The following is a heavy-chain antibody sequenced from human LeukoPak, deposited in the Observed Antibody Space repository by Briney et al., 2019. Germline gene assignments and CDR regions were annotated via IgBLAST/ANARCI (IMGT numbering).Heavy chain of an antibody. Sequence: SVRVSCKASGGTFSSYATSWVRQAPGQGLEWMGGIIPIFGTANYAQKFQGRVTITADESTSTAYMGLSSLRSEDTAVYYCARFGGNFDYWGQGTLVTVSS. CDR1: GGTFSSYA. D-gene: IGHD3-10*01. J-gene: IGHJ4*02. CDR3: ARFGGNFDY. V-gene: IGHV1-69*13. CDR2: IIPIFGTA.